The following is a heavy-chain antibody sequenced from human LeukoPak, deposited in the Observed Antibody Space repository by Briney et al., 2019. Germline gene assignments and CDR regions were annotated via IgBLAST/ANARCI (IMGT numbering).Heavy chain of an antibody. J-gene: IGHJ4*02. CDR3: ARGGTVTTPNY. CDR2: IYYTGST. V-gene: IGHV4-31*03. CDR1: GGSISSGDYY. D-gene: IGHD4-17*01. Sequence: SETLSLTCTVSGGSISSGDYYWSWIRQHPGKGLEWIGYIYYTGSTYYNPSLKSRVTISVDTSKNQFSLNLSSVTAADTAVYYCARGGTVTTPNYWGQGTLVTVSS.